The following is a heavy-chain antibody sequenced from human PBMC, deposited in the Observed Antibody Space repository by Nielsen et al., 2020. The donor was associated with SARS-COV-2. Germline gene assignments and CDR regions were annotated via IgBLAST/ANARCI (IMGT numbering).Heavy chain of an antibody. Sequence: GESLKISCAASGFTFSSYSMNWVRQAPGKGLEWVANIKQDGSEKYYVDSVKGRFTISRDNAKNSLYLQMNSLRAEDTAVYYCARDRQGCSSTSCSLMDVWGQGTTVTVSS. CDR2: IKQDGSEK. CDR1: GFTFSSYS. J-gene: IGHJ6*02. CDR3: ARDRQGCSSTSCSLMDV. D-gene: IGHD2-2*01. V-gene: IGHV3-7*01.